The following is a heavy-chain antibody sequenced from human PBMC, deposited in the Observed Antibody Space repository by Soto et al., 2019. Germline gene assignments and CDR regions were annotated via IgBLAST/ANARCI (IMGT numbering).Heavy chain of an antibody. Sequence: SVKVSCKASGGTFSSYAISWVRQAPGQGLEWMGGIIPIFGTANYAQKFQGRVTITADESTSTAYMELSSLRSEDTAVYYCAKNMIDSSTDDYYYYYGMDVWGQGTTVTVSS. V-gene: IGHV1-69*13. CDR1: GGTFSSYA. D-gene: IGHD6-13*01. CDR2: IIPIFGTA. CDR3: AKNMIDSSTDDYYYYYGMDV. J-gene: IGHJ6*02.